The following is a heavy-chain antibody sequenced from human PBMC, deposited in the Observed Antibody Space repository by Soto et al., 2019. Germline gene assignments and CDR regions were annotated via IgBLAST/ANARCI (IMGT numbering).Heavy chain of an antibody. CDR3: ARDNPYTNSCGSWFDP. Sequence: QVRLVQSGAEVKKPGSSVKVSCKASGGTFSNYAITWLRLAPGQGLEWLGGIIPVFGTVNYAQKFQGIVTITADESTSTAYMEMNRLRSEDTAVYYGARDNPYTNSCGSWFDPWGQGTLVIVS. V-gene: IGHV1-69*01. J-gene: IGHJ5*02. CDR1: GGTFSNYA. CDR2: IIPVFGTV. D-gene: IGHD6-13*01.